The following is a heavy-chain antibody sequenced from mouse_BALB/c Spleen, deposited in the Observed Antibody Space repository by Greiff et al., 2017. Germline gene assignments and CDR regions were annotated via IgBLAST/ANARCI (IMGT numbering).Heavy chain of an antibody. CDR3: ARTYYGPFAY. J-gene: IGHJ3*01. Sequence: EVKLVESGGDLVKPGGSLKLSCAASGFTFSSYGMSWVRQTPDKRLEWVATISSGGSYTYYPDSVKGRFTISRDNAKNTLYLQMSSLKSEDTAMYYCARTYYGPFAYWGQGTLVTVSA. V-gene: IGHV5-6*01. CDR1: GFTFSSYG. D-gene: IGHD1-2*01. CDR2: ISSGGSYT.